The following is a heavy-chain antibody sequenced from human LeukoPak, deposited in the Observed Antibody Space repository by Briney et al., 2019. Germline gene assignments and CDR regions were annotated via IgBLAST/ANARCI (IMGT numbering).Heavy chain of an antibody. CDR2: TSAYNGNT. D-gene: IGHD2-2*01. CDR1: GYTFTSYG. J-gene: IGHJ3*02. CDR3: ARDRIRRSSTGGAFDI. V-gene: IGHV1-18*01. Sequence: ASVKVSCKASGYTFTSYGISWVRQAPGQGLEWMGWTSAYNGNTNYAQKLQGRVTMTTDTSTSTAYMELGSLRSDDTAVYYCARDRIRRSSTGGAFDIWGQGTMVTVSS.